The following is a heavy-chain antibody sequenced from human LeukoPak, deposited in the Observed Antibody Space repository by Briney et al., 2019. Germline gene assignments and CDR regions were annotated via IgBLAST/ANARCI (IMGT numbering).Heavy chain of an antibody. CDR2: IKKDGSEK. CDR1: GFTFSSYW. D-gene: IGHD5-18*01. J-gene: IGHJ4*02. CDR3: ARDLSGVTGYTYGRGIDY. V-gene: IGHV3-7*01. Sequence: QPGGSLRLSCAASGFTFSSYWMSLVRQAPGKGLEWVANIKKDGSEKYYVDSVKGRFTISRDNAKTSLYLQMNSLRAEDTAVYYCARDLSGVTGYTYGRGIDYWGQGTLVTVSS.